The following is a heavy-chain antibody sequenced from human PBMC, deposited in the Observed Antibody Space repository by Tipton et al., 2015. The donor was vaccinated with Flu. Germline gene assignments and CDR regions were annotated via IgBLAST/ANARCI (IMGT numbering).Heavy chain of an antibody. CDR3: VRKGFGDY. J-gene: IGHJ4*02. V-gene: IGHV3-9*01. Sequence: SLRLSCAASGFTFDDYSMYWVRQPPGKGLEWVSGVNWKGNSVGYADSVRGRFTISRDNAKNSLHLQMNGLTVDDTAVYYCVRKGFGDYWGQGTLVTVSS. D-gene: IGHD3-10*01. CDR1: GFTFDDYS. CDR2: VNWKGNSV.